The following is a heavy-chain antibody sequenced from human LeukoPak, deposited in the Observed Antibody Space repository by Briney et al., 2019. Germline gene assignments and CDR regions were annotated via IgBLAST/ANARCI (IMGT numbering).Heavy chain of an antibody. V-gene: IGHV4-59*01. D-gene: IGHD1-26*01. CDR2: IYYSGST. Sequence: SETLSLTCAVYGGSFSSYYWSWIRQPPGKGLEWIGYIYYSGSTNYNPSLKSRVTISVDTSKNQFSLKLSSVTAADTAVYYCARGLGAPLAYNWFDPWGQGTLVTVSS. CDR3: ARGLGAPLAYNWFDP. J-gene: IGHJ5*02. CDR1: GGSFSSYY.